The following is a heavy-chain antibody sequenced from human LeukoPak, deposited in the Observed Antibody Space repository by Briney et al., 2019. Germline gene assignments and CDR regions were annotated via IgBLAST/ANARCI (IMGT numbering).Heavy chain of an antibody. CDR2: INHSGST. D-gene: IGHD5-12*01. V-gene: IGHV4-34*01. CDR3: ARGHSGYDYVFGPQVDTAIANWFDP. CDR1: GGSFSGYY. J-gene: IGHJ5*02. Sequence: PSETLSLTCAVYGGSFSGYYWSWIRQPPGKGLEWIGEINHSGSTNYNPSLKSRVTISVDTSKNQFSLKLSSVTAADTAVYYCARGHSGYDYVFGPQVDTAIANWFDPWGQGTLVTVS.